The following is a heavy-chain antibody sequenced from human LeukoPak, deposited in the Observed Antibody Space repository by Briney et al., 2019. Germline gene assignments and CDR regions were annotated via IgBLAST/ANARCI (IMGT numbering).Heavy chain of an antibody. Sequence: SQTLSLTCNVSGASINSYRWNWIRQPPGKGLEWIGYISYDGKTNYNPSLKSRLTLSVDTSKNQFSLNLNSVTAADTARYYCTKGYYEPFDCRGQGTLVTVTS. D-gene: IGHD3-22*01. CDR2: ISYDGKT. V-gene: IGHV4-59*01. J-gene: IGHJ4*02. CDR1: GASINSYR. CDR3: TKGYYEPFDC.